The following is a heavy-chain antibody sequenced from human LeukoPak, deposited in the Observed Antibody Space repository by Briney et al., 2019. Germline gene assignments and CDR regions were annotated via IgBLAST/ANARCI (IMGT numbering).Heavy chain of an antibody. CDR3: ARGRWELLPYY. CDR2: IYYSGST. Sequence: SETLSLTCTVSGGSITSYYWSWIRQPPGKGLEWIGYIYYSGSTNYNPSLKSRVTISVDTSKNQFSLKLSSVTAADTAVYYCARGRWELLPYYWGQGTLVTVSS. CDR1: GGSITSYY. D-gene: IGHD1-26*01. J-gene: IGHJ4*02. V-gene: IGHV4-59*01.